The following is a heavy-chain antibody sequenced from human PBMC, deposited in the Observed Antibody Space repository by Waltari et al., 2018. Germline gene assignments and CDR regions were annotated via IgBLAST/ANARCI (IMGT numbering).Heavy chain of an antibody. CDR1: GFPFSGSW. CDR2: IKPDGSET. D-gene: IGHD3-10*01. CDR3: ARSLKYAFDI. Sequence: EVQLAESGGGLVQPGGSLRLSCTASGFPFSGSWMLWVRQAPGKGLGWVANIKPDGSETYYADSVKGRFTISRDSARNSVYLQMSSLRVDDAAVYYCARSLKYAFDIWGQGTTVTVSS. V-gene: IGHV3-7*01. J-gene: IGHJ3*02.